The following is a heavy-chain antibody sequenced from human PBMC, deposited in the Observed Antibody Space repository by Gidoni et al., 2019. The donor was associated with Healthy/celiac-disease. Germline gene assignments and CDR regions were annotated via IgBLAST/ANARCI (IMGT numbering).Heavy chain of an antibody. J-gene: IGHJ2*01. CDR1: GYTFTSYD. V-gene: IGHV1-8*01. CDR3: ARGLQNYGNYYDSSKRYFDL. CDR2: MNPNSGNT. Sequence: QVQLVQSGAEVKKPGASVKVSCKASGYTFTSYDINWVRQATGQGLEWMGWMNPNSGNTGYAQKFQGRVTMTRNTSISTAYMELSSLRSEDTAVYYCARGLQNYGNYYDSSKRYFDLWGRGTLVTVSS. D-gene: IGHD3-22*01.